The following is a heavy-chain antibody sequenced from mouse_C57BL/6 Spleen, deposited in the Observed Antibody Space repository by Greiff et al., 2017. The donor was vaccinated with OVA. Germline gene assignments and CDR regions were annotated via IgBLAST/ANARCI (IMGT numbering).Heavy chain of an antibody. CDR2: ISYDGSN. Sequence: EVQLQESGPGLVKPSQSLSLTCSVTGYSITSGYYWNWIRQFPGNKLEWMGYISYDGSNNYNPSLQNRISSTRYTSKNLFCLKLNSVTTEDTATYYCARDLTTVVATDYWGQGTTLTVSS. CDR3: ARDLTTVVATDY. J-gene: IGHJ2*01. V-gene: IGHV3-6*01. D-gene: IGHD1-1*01. CDR1: GYSITSGYY.